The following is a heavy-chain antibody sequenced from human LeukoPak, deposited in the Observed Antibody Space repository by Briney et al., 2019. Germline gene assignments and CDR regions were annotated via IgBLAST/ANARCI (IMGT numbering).Heavy chain of an antibody. CDR2: ISTDGKST. V-gene: IGHV3-74*01. D-gene: IGHD2-2*01. J-gene: IGHJ5*02. CDR1: GFTFSNYW. CDR3: AKGAVVVPAAANNWFDP. Sequence: GGSLRLSCVASGFTFSNYWMLWVRQAPGKGLMWVSLISTDGKSTRYAESVKGRFTISRDNAKNALYLQMNSLRAEDTALYYCAKGAVVVPAAANNWFDPWGQGTLVTVSS.